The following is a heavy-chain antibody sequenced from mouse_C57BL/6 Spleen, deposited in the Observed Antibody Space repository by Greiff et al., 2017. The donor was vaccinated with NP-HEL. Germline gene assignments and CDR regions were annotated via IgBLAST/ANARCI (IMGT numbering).Heavy chain of an antibody. CDR2: ISSGSSTI. Sequence: EVQLVESGGGLVKPGGSLKLSCAASGFTFSDYGMHWVRQAPEKGLEWVAYISSGSSTIYYADTVKGRFTISRDNAKNTLFLQMTSLRSEDTAMDYCAREGGPMISHYFDYWGQGTTLTVSS. V-gene: IGHV5-17*01. CDR3: AREGGPMISHYFDY. D-gene: IGHD2-4*01. J-gene: IGHJ2*01. CDR1: GFTFSDYG.